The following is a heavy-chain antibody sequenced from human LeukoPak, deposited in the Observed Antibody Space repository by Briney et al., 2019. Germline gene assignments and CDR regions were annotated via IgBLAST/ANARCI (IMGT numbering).Heavy chain of an antibody. CDR1: GFTFSSFS. J-gene: IGHJ6*02. CDR3: ARDLRLGELSFYYYYYGMDV. D-gene: IGHD3-16*02. V-gene: IGHV3-48*04. Sequence: PGGSLRLSCAASGFTFSSFSMNWVRQAPGKGLEWVSFITGSSSTIYYADSVKGRFTISRDNAKNSLYLQMNSLRAEDTAVYYCARDLRLGELSFYYYYYGMDVWGQGTTVTVSS. CDR2: ITGSSSTI.